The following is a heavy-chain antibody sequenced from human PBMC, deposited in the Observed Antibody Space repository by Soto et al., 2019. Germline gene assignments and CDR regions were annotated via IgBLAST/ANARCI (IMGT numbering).Heavy chain of an antibody. Sequence: QVQLHQWGAGLLKPSETLSLTCGVYNGSFMGYYWTWVRQPPGKRLEWIGEINHFGRPNYNPSLYSRVAISIDTSRQQFSMSLRSLSAADTAVYYCASLNGGRFWDKGAYWGQGFLVTVSS. CDR1: NGSFMGYY. J-gene: IGHJ4*02. V-gene: IGHV4-34*01. D-gene: IGHD3-3*01. CDR3: ASLNGGRFWDKGAY. CDR2: INHFGRP.